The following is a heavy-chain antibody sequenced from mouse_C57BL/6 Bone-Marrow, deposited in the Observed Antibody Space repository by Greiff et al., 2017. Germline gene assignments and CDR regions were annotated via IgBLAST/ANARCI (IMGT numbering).Heavy chain of an antibody. CDR1: GFTFSSYG. Sequence: EVHLVESGGGLVKPGGSLKLSCAASGFTFSSYGMSWVRPTPDKRLEWVATISSGGSYTYYPDSVKGRFTIFRDNAKNTLYLPMSSLKYDDTAMYYCARHGGLRPLDYWGQGTTLTVSS. D-gene: IGHD2-4*01. CDR3: ARHGGLRPLDY. CDR2: ISSGGSYT. J-gene: IGHJ2*01. V-gene: IGHV5-6*01.